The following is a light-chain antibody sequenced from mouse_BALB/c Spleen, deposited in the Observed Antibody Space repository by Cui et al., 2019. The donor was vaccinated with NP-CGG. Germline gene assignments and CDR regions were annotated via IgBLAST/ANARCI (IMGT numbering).Light chain of an antibody. CDR3: ALWYSNHWV. V-gene: IGLV1*01. CDR2: GTN. J-gene: IGLJ1*01. CDR1: TGAVTTNNF. Sequence: QTVVTQESALTTSPGETVTLTCRSSTGAVTTNNFANWVQEKPDHLFTGLIGGTNNRAPGVPARFSGYLIGDKAALTITGAQTEDEAIYFCALWYSNHWVFGGGTKLNVL.